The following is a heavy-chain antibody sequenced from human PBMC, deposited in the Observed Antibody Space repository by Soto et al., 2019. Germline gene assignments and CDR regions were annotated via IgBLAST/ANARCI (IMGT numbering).Heavy chain of an antibody. V-gene: IGHV3-73*01. D-gene: IGHD3-9*01. Sequence: GGSLRLSCAASGFTFSGSAMHWVRQASGKGLEWVGRIRSKANSYATAYAASVKGRFTISRDDSKNTAYLQMNSLKTEDTAVYYCTSHAYYDILTGAYNWFDPWGQGTLVTVSS. CDR1: GFTFSGSA. J-gene: IGHJ5*02. CDR2: IRSKANSYAT. CDR3: TSHAYYDILTGAYNWFDP.